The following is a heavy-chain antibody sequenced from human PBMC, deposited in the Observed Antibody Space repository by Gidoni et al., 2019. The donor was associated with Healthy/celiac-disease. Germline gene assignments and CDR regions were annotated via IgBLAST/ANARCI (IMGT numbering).Heavy chain of an antibody. CDR2: INHSGSP. CDR3: ARVSTRWLLAY. J-gene: IGHJ4*02. V-gene: IGHV4-34*01. D-gene: IGHD3-22*01. Sequence: QVQLQQWGAGLLKTSETLSLTCACYGGSLSGYYWSWIRKPPGKGLEWSGEINHSGSPNYNPSLKSRVTRSVDTSKNQFSLKLSSVTAADTAVYYCARVSTRWLLAYWGQGTLVTVSS. CDR1: GGSLSGYY.